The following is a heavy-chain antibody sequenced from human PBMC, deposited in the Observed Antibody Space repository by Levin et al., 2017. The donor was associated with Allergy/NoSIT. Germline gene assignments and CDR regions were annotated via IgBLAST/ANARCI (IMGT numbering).Heavy chain of an antibody. Sequence: GGSLRLSCAASGFTFSSYSMNWVRQAPGKGLEWVSYISSSSSTIYYADSVKGRFTISRDNAKNSLYLQMNSLRAEDTAVYYCARSGAYGSGSYYNVMDGMDVWGQGTTVTVSS. V-gene: IGHV3-48*01. CDR3: ARSGAYGSGSYYNVMDGMDV. J-gene: IGHJ6*02. CDR2: ISSSSSTI. D-gene: IGHD3-10*01. CDR1: GFTFSSYS.